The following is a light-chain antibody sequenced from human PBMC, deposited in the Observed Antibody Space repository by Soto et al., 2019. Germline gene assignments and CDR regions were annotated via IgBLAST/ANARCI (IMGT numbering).Light chain of an antibody. V-gene: IGLV2-14*03. CDR2: DVN. Sequence: QSALTQPASVSGSPGQSITISCTGSSGDIGSYDYVSWYQHRPGRAPTLIIYDVNDRPSGVSNRFYGSKSGDTASLTISGLHDEDEADYYCSSYCTSRPFAAFGGGTKLTVL. CDR3: SSYCTSRPFAA. CDR1: SGDIGSYDY. J-gene: IGLJ2*01.